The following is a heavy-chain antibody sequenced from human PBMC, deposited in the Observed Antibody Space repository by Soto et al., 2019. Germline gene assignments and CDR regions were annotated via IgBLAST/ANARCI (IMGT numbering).Heavy chain of an antibody. CDR2: INPNSGGT. J-gene: IGHJ5*02. Sequence: ASVKVSCKASGYTFTGYYMHWVRQAPGQGLEWMGWINPNSGGTNYAQKFQGWVTMTRDTSTSTVYMELSSLRSEDTAVYYCARGSWSGWFDPWGQGTLVTVSS. CDR3: ARGSWSGWFDP. V-gene: IGHV1-2*04. CDR1: GYTFTGYY. D-gene: IGHD3-10*01.